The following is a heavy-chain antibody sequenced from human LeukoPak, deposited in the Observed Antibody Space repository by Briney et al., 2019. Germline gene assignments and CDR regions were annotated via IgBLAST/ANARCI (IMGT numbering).Heavy chain of an antibody. CDR1: GYSFTSYW. J-gene: IGHJ3*02. V-gene: IGHV5-51*01. D-gene: IGHD3-22*01. CDR3: ARLIPTRDYYDSSGYSAFDI. Sequence: GESLKISCKGSGYSFTSYWIGWVRQMPGKGPEWMGIIYPGDSDTRYSPSFQGQVTISADKSISTAYLQWSSLKASDTAMYYCARLIPTRDYYDSSGYSAFDIWGQGTMVTVSS. CDR2: IYPGDSDT.